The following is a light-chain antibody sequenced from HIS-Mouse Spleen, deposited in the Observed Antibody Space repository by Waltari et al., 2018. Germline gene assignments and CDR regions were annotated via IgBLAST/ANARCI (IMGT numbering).Light chain of an antibody. V-gene: IGLV2-14*02. Sequence: QSALTQPASVSGSPGQSITISCTGTSSDVGSYNTVSWYQQHPGKAPKLMIYEGSKRPSGVSNRFSGSKSGNTASLTISGLQAEDEADYYCSSYTSSSTLVVFGGGTKLTVL. CDR2: EGS. CDR3: SSYTSSSTLVV. J-gene: IGLJ2*01. CDR1: SSDVGSYNT.